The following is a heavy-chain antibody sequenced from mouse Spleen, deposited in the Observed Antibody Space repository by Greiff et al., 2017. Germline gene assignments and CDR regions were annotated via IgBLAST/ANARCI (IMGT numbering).Heavy chain of an antibody. CDR3: ARHSRTGTGYYFDY. D-gene: IGHD4-1*01. CDR1: GFTFSSYG. V-gene: IGHV5-6*01. CDR2: ISSGGSYT. Sequence: DVHLVESGGDLVKPGGSLKLSCAASGFTFSSYGMSWVRQTPDKRLEWVATISSGGSYTYYPDSVKGRFTISRDNAKNTLYLQMSSLKSEDTAMYYCARHSRTGTGYYFDYWGQGTTLTVSS. J-gene: IGHJ2*01.